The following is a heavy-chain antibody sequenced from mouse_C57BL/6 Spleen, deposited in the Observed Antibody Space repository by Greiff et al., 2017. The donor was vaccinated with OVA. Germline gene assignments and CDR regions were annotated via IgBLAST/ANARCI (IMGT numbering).Heavy chain of an antibody. Sequence: QVQLQQSGAELVKPGASVKISCKASGYAFSSYWMNWVKQRPGKGLEWIGQIYPGDGDTNYNGKFKGKATLTADKSSSTAYMQLSSLTSEDSAVYFCARGDYYGSTGAMDYWGQGTSVTVSS. D-gene: IGHD1-1*01. V-gene: IGHV1-80*01. CDR1: GYAFSSYW. CDR2: IYPGDGDT. J-gene: IGHJ4*01. CDR3: ARGDYYGSTGAMDY.